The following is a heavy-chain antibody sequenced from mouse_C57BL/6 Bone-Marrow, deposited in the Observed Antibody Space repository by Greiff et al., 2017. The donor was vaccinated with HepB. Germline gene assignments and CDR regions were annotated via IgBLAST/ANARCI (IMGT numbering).Heavy chain of an antibody. CDR3: ARNSSGHFDY. J-gene: IGHJ2*01. CDR1: GYAFSSYW. CDR2: IYPGDGDT. D-gene: IGHD3-2*02. V-gene: IGHV1-80*01. Sequence: LVESGAELVKPGASVKISCKASGYAFSSYWMNWVKQRPGKGLEWIGQIYPGDGDTNYNGKFKGKATLTADKSSSTAYMQLSSLTSEDSAVYFCARNSSGHFDYWGQGTTLTVSS.